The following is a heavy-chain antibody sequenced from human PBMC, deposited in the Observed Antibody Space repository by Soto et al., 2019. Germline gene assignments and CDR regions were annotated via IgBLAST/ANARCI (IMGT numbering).Heavy chain of an antibody. J-gene: IGHJ6*03. CDR3: AKALRTSLNFFYYMDV. D-gene: IGHD2-2*01. CDR1: GFTFGSYA. Sequence: EVQLLESGGGLVQPGGSLRLSCVVSGFTFGSYAMSWVRQAPEKGPEWVAILGGNGFTTYYADSVKGRFTISGDKSKSTLSLQMNSLRADDTGVYYWAKALRTSLNFFYYMDVWGRGTSVTVSS. CDR2: LGGNGFTT. V-gene: IGHV3-23*01.